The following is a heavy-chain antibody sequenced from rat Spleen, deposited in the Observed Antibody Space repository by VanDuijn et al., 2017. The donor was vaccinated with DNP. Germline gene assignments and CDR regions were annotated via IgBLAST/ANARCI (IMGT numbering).Heavy chain of an antibody. J-gene: IGHJ4*01. CDR1: GYSITSDY. V-gene: IGHV3-1*01. D-gene: IGHD1-12*02. CDR3: ASYYYDGYYAMDA. Sequence: EVQLQESGPGLVKPSQSLSLTCSVTGYSITSDYWGWIRKFPGNKMEYIGHISYSGTTNYNPSLKSRISITRDTSKNHFFLQLNSVTTEDTATYYCASYYYDGYYAMDAWGQGTSVTVSS. CDR2: ISYSGTT.